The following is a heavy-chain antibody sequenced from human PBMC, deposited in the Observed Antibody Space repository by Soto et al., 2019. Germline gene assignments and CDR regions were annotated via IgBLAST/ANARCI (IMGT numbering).Heavy chain of an antibody. CDR2: VSANNGHT. D-gene: IGHD2-8*01. V-gene: IGHV1-18*01. CDR1: GFTFSNYG. Sequence: QGQLVQSGAEVKKPGASVKLSCKASGFTFSNYGLNWVRQAPGQGLEWMGWVSANNGHTNYAQNLQGRVSMTTDTSTSTAYMELRGLTFDVTAVDYCARDIESVTAKHFFYYYAMDVWGQGTTVTVSS. CDR3: ARDIESVTAKHFFYYYAMDV. J-gene: IGHJ6*02.